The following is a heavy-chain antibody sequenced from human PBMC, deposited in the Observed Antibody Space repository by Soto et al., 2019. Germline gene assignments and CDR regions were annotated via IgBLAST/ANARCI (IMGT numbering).Heavy chain of an antibody. D-gene: IGHD2-15*01. V-gene: IGHV4-39*07. CDR3: ARGQVVAAQH. J-gene: IGHJ4*02. CDR1: GGSISSSSYY. Sequence: ETLSLTCTVSGGSISSSSYYWGWIRQPPGKGLEWIGSIYYSGSTYYNPSLKSRVTISVDRSKNQFSLKLSSVTAADTAVYYCARGQVVAAQHWGQGTLVTVSS. CDR2: IYYSGST.